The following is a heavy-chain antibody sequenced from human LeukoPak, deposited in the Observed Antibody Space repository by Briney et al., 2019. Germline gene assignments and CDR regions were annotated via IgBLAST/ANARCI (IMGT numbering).Heavy chain of an antibody. CDR3: ARGLYYYGSGRYFDY. CDR1: GYTFISYD. J-gene: IGHJ4*02. CDR2: MNPNSGNT. Sequence: GASVKFSCKASGYTFISYDINWVRQASGQGLEWMGWMNPNSGNTGYAQKFQGRITMTRNTSISTAYMELSSLRSEDTAVYYCARGLYYYGSGRYFDYWGQGTLVTVSS. D-gene: IGHD3-10*01. V-gene: IGHV1-8*01.